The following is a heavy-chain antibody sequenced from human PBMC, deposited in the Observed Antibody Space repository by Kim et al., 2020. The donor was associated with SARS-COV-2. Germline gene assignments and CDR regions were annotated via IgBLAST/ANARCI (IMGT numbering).Heavy chain of an antibody. Sequence: GGSLRLSCAASGFTFSSYGMHWVRQAPGKGLEWVAVISYDGSNKYYADSVKGRFTISRDNSKNTLYLQMNSLRAEDTAVYYCARAPHLRYSPDYWGQGTLVTVSS. J-gene: IGHJ4*02. D-gene: IGHD3-9*01. CDR3: ARAPHLRYSPDY. CDR1: GFTFSSYG. V-gene: IGHV3-33*05. CDR2: ISYDGSNK.